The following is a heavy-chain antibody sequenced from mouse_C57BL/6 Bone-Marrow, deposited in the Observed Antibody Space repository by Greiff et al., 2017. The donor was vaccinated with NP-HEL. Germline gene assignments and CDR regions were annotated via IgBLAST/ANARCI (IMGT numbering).Heavy chain of an antibody. Sequence: QVQLQQSGAELVRPGASVTLSCKASGYTFTDYEMHWVKQTPVHGLEWIGAIDPETGGTAYNPKFKGKAILTADKSSSTAYMELRSLTSEDSAVYYCTRKRDYFGGWGQGATLTV. CDR3: TRKRDYFGG. J-gene: IGHJ2*01. CDR1: GYTFTDYE. V-gene: IGHV1-15*01. CDR2: IDPETGGT.